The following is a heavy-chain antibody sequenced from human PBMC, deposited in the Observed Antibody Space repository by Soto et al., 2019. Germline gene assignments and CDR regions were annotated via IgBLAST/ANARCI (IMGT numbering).Heavy chain of an antibody. Sequence: SLRLSCAASGFTFDDYAGRCVRQVLGKGLEWVSSISWNSGNIGYADSVKGRFTTSRDNAKNSLYLQMNSLRPEDTALYYCVRSKGGYSYGTPFDYWGQGTLVTVSS. V-gene: IGHV3-9*01. D-gene: IGHD5-18*01. CDR2: ISWNSGNI. CDR3: VRSKGGYSYGTPFDY. CDR1: GFTFDDYA. J-gene: IGHJ4*02.